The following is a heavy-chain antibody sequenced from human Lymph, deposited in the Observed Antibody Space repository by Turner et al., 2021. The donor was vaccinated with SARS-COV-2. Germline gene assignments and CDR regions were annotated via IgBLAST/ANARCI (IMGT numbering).Heavy chain of an antibody. Sequence: QVQLFESGGGVVQPGRSLRPSCAASGFTFSTYVMPWVRQAPGKGLEWVALISYDGSNEYYADSVKGRFTISRDNSKNTVYLHMNSLRTEDTAMYYCARGHGGNYYYGMDVWGQGTTVTVSS. CDR1: GFTFSTYV. J-gene: IGHJ6*02. CDR3: ARGHGGNYYYGMDV. D-gene: IGHD2-15*01. V-gene: IGHV3-30*04. CDR2: ISYDGSNE.